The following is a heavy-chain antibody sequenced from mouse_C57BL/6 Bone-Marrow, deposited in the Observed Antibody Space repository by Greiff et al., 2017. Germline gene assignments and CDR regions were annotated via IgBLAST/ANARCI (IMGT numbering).Heavy chain of an antibody. CDR3: ARRRGGVVPFDY. CDR2: IYPGDGDT. V-gene: IGHV1-80*01. CDR1: GYAFSSYW. D-gene: IGHD1-1*01. Sequence: QVQLQQSGAELVKPGASVKISCKASGYAFSSYWMNWVKQRPGKGLEWIGQIYPGDGDTNYNGKFKGKATLTADKSSSTAYMQLSSLTSEDSAVYFCARRRGGVVPFDYWGQGTTLTVSS. J-gene: IGHJ2*01.